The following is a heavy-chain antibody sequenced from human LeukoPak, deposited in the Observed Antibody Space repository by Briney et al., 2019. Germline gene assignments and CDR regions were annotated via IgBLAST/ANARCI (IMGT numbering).Heavy chain of an antibody. Sequence: PSETLSLTCAVYGGSFSGYYWSWIRQPPGKGLEWIGEINHSGSTIYNPSLKSRVTISVDTSKNQFSLKLSSVTAADTAVYYCARGLPAVAAPFDYWGQGALVTVSS. V-gene: IGHV4-34*01. D-gene: IGHD2-15*01. J-gene: IGHJ4*02. CDR2: INHSGST. CDR3: ARGLPAVAAPFDY. CDR1: GGSFSGYY.